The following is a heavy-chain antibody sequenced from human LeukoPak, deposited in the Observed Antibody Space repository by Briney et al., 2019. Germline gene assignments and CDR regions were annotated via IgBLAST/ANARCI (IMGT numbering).Heavy chain of an antibody. J-gene: IGHJ4*02. D-gene: IGHD5-24*01. Sequence: GASVKVSCKASGYTFNSYDFNWVRQAAGQGLEWMGWMNPNTTDTGYAQKFQGRVTMTRDTSISTAYMELSSLRSEDTAVYYCARGVSRWDFFDYWGQGALVTVSS. CDR2: MNPNTTDT. CDR3: ARGVSRWDFFDY. CDR1: GYTFNSYD. V-gene: IGHV1-8*01.